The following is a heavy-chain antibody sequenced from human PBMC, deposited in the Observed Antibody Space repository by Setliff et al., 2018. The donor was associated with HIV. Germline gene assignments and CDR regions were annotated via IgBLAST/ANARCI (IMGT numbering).Heavy chain of an antibody. V-gene: IGHV3-23*01. J-gene: IGHJ4*02. CDR3: ARVRCGSTDCH. Sequence: GGSLRLSCAASGFTFNSYAMAWVRQTPGQGLEWVSVITGWGFNTWYTDSVKGRFTISRDNSDNTLYLQMNSLRAEDTAVYYCARVRCGSTDCHWGPGTLVTVSS. CDR2: ITGWGFNT. CDR1: GFTFNSYA. D-gene: IGHD2-2*01.